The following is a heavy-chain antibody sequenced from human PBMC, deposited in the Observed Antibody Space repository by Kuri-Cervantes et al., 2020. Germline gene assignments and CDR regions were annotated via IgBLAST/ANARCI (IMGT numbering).Heavy chain of an antibody. D-gene: IGHD4-17*01. J-gene: IGHJ3*02. CDR2: INSDGSST. Sequence: GESLKISCAASGFTFSSYWMHWVRQAPGKGLVWVSRINSDGSSTSYADSVKGRFTISRDNAKNSLYLQMNSLRAEDTAVYYCAREYGEDAFDIWGQGTMVTVSS. CDR1: GFTFSSYW. V-gene: IGHV3-74*01. CDR3: AREYGEDAFDI.